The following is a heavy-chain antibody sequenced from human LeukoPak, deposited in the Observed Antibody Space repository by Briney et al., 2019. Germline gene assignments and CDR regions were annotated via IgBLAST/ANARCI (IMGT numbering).Heavy chain of an antibody. CDR3: AKFTTNYGIDY. J-gene: IGHJ4*02. Sequence: GGSLRLSCAASGFTFEDYGMSWVRQAPGKGLEWVSGISWNGGSTGYADSVKGRFTISRDNAKTSLYLQMNSLRAEDTGLYYCAKFTTNYGIDYWGQGTLVTVSS. CDR1: GFTFEDYG. V-gene: IGHV3-20*04. CDR2: ISWNGGST. D-gene: IGHD3-16*01.